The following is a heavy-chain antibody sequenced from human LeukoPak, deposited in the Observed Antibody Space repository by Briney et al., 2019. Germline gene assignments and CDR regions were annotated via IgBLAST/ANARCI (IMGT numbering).Heavy chain of an antibody. CDR2: IYSGGST. CDR1: GFTVSSNY. V-gene: IGHV3-66*01. J-gene: IGHJ5*02. Sequence: PGGSLRLSCAASGFTVSSNYMSWVRQAPGKGLEWVSVIYSGGSTYYADSVKGRFTISRDNAKSSVYLQMNRLSAEDTAIYYCARDPCGSTTCYLKSWGQGTLVTVSS. D-gene: IGHD2-2*01. CDR3: ARDPCGSTTCYLKS.